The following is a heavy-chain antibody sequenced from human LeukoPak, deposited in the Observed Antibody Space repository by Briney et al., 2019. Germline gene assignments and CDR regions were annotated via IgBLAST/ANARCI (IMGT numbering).Heavy chain of an antibody. CDR3: ASGERWLQLPLDY. CDR1: GYTFTGYY. J-gene: IGHJ4*02. V-gene: IGHV1-2*02. CDR2: INPNSGGT. D-gene: IGHD5-24*01. Sequence: SVKVSCKASGYTFTGYYMHWVRQAPGQGLEWMGWINPNSGGTNYAQKFQGRVTMTGDTSISTAYMELSRLRSDDTAVYYCASGERWLQLPLDYWGQGTLVTVSS.